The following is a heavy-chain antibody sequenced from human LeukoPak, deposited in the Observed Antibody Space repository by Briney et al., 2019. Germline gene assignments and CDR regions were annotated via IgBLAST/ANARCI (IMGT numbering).Heavy chain of an antibody. J-gene: IGHJ4*02. CDR3: ARVNMVRGVVD. D-gene: IGHD3-10*01. CDR2: IYDSGFT. CDR1: GGSFNGYS. V-gene: IGHV4-34*01. Sequence: SETLSLTCAVYGGSFNGYSWNWIRQSPGKGLEWIGEIYDSGFTKYNPSLESRVSMSIDTSKNHFSLKLNSVTAADTAVYYCARVNMVRGVVDWGQGTLVTVSS.